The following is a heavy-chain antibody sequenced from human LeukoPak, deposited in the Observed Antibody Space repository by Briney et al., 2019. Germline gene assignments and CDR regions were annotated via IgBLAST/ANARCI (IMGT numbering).Heavy chain of an antibody. D-gene: IGHD2-15*01. CDR2: ISAYNGNT. V-gene: IGHV1-18*01. Sequence: AASVKVSCKASGYTFTSYGISWVRQAPGQGLEGMGLISAYNGNTNYAQKLQGRVTMTTDTSTRTAYMELRSLRSDDNDVYYCARVSGGNQYYYYYMDVWGKGTPVTISS. CDR1: GYTFTSYG. J-gene: IGHJ6*03. CDR3: ARVSGGNQYYYYYMDV.